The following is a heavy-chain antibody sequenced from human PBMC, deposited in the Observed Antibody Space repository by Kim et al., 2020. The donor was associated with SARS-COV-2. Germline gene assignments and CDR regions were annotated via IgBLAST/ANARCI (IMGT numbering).Heavy chain of an antibody. Sequence: GSTYYNPPLESRVTISVDNSKNQFSLKLSSVTAADTAVYYCAHQEEIGGYWGQGTLVTVSS. D-gene: IGHD3-3*01. J-gene: IGHJ4*02. CDR3: AHQEEIGGY. V-gene: IGHV4-30-2*01. CDR2: GST.